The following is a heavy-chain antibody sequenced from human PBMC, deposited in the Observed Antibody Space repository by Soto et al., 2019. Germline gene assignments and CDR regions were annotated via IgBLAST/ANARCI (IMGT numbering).Heavy chain of an antibody. J-gene: IGHJ6*02. V-gene: IGHV3-30-3*01. D-gene: IGHD6-19*01. CDR3: ARDPQQWLVLTLYYYYYGMDV. CDR2: ISYDGSNK. Sequence: GGSLRLSCAASGFTFSSYAMHWVRQAPGKGLEWVAVISYDGSNKYYADSVKGRFTISRDNSKNTLYLQMNSLRAEDTAVYYCARDPQQWLVLTLYYYYYGMDVWGQGTTVTVSS. CDR1: GFTFSSYA.